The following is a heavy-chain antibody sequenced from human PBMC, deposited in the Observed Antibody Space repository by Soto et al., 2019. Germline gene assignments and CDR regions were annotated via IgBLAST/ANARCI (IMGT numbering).Heavy chain of an antibody. J-gene: IGHJ4*02. CDR3: AINEGRDVSTFDY. Sequence: QVQLVQSGAEVKTPGSSVKVSCKASGGIFTRYDIRWVRQAPGQGLEWMGAIIPIFGTANYAQKLQGRVTITADATTSTAYMELSSRRSEDTAMYYCAINEGRDVSTFDYWGQGTLVTVSS. CDR1: GGIFTRYD. CDR2: IIPIFGTA. V-gene: IGHV1-69*01. D-gene: IGHD3-10*02.